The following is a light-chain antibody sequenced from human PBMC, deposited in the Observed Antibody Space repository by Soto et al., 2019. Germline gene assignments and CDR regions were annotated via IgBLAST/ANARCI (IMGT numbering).Light chain of an antibody. V-gene: IGKV1-5*01. CDR1: QSISSW. CDR3: QQYNSLPT. CDR2: DAS. Sequence: DIQMTQSPSTLSASVGDRVTITCRASQSISSWLAWYQQKPGKAPKLLIYDASSLESGVPSGFSGSGSGTEFTLTISSLQPDDFATYYCQQYNSLPTFGGGTKVDIK. J-gene: IGKJ4*01.